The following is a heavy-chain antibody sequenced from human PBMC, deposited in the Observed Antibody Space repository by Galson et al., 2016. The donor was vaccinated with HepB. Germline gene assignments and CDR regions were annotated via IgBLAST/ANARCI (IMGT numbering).Heavy chain of an antibody. D-gene: IGHD1-1*01. CDR2: ITGGGIST. J-gene: IGHJ4*02. Sequence: SLRLSCAASGFSFGAYAMSWVRQAPGKGLEWVSAITGGGISTYYLDSVKGRFVIARDNSKTTLFLQMNSLRAEDTATYYCAKDLRTWGQGTLVTVSS. CDR3: AKDLRT. V-gene: IGHV3-23*01. CDR1: GFSFGAYA.